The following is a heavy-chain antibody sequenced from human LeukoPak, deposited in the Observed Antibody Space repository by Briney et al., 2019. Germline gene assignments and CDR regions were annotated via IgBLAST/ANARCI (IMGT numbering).Heavy chain of an antibody. D-gene: IGHD3-10*01. CDR3: ARGEAMVRGVIGY. V-gene: IGHV3-21*01. Sequence: GGSPRLSCAASGFTFSSYGMHWVRQAPGKGLEWVSSISSSSSYIYYADSVKGRFTISRDNAKNSLYLQMNSLRAEDTAVYYCARGEAMVRGVIGYWGQGTLVTVSS. J-gene: IGHJ4*02. CDR1: GFTFSSYG. CDR2: ISSSSSYI.